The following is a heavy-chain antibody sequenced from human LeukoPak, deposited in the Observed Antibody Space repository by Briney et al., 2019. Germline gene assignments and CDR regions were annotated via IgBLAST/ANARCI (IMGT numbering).Heavy chain of an antibody. V-gene: IGHV4-59*01. D-gene: IGHD1-26*01. CDR1: GGSISSYH. J-gene: IGHJ4*02. CDR3: ASGGSYFDF. CDR2: IYYRGST. Sequence: SETLSLTCTVSGGSISSYHWSWIRQPAGKGLEWIGYIYYRGSTNYNPSLKSRVTISVDTSKNQFSLKLSSVTAADTAVYYCASGGSYFDFWGQGTLVTVSS.